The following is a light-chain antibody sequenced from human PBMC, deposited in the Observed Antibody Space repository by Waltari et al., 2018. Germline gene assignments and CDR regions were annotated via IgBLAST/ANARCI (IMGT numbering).Light chain of an antibody. Sequence: QSALTQPPSPSGSPGQSVTITCTGTSSDVGIYDWVSWSQQPPGKAPKLIVFEVNKWPSGVRPRFSGSKSGNTASLTISGLQPEDEADYYCSSYAGDDNFVVFGGGTKLTVL. CDR3: SSYAGDDNFVV. V-gene: IGLV2-8*01. CDR2: EVN. CDR1: SSDVGIYDW. J-gene: IGLJ2*01.